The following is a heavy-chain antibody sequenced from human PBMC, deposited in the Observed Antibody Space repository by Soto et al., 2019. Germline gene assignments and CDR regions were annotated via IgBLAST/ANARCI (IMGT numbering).Heavy chain of an antibody. D-gene: IGHD2-2*01. CDR1: GGTFSSYA. CDR2: IIPIFGTA. CDR3: AREGPGYCSSTSCSLPAASMDV. Sequence: QVQLVQSGAEVKKPGSSVKVSCKASGGTFSSYAISWVRQAPGQGLEWMGGIIPIFGTANYAQKFQGRVTITADESTSTAYMELSSLRSEDTAVYYCAREGPGYCSSTSCSLPAASMDVWGQGTTVTVSS. J-gene: IGHJ6*02. V-gene: IGHV1-69*01.